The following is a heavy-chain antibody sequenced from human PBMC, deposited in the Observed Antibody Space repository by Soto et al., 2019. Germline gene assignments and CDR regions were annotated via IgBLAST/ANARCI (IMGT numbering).Heavy chain of an antibody. D-gene: IGHD5-18*01. CDR3: ARRPAMVLRSLFS. CDR1: GGSISSNNW. V-gene: IGHV4-4*02. CDR2: IYHTGST. Sequence: QVQLQESGPGLVKPSGTLSLTCTVSGGSISSNNWWSWVRQPPGKGLEWIGEIYHTGSTNYNPSLKSRVTISVEKSKNQFSLELNSVTAADTAVYYCARRPAMVLRSLFSWGQGALVTVSS. J-gene: IGHJ5*02.